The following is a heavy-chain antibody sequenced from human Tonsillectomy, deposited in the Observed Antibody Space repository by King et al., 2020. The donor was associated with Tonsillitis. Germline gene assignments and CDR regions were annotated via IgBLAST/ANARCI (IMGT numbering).Heavy chain of an antibody. CDR2: IKSKNRGGTT. CDR3: TLDQGGNLYYGMNV. Sequence: VQLVESGGDLVKPGGSLRLSCAASGLTFTYAWMSLVRQAPGKGLEWVARIKSKNRGGTTDYAAPVKGRFTISRDDSKHTVYLQMDSLKAEDTAVYYCTLDQGGNLYYGMNVWGQGTTVTVSS. V-gene: IGHV3-15*01. CDR1: GLTFTYAW. D-gene: IGHD1-14*01. J-gene: IGHJ6*02.